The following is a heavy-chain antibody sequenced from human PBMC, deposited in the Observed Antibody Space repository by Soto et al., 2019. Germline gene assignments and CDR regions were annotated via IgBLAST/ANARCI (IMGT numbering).Heavy chain of an antibody. Sequence: GASVKVSCKASGGTFSSYAISWVRQAPGQGLEWMGGIIPIFGTANYAQKFQGRVTITADESTSTAYMELSSLRSEDTAVYYCARDPKPGIWSSRGYFDYCGQGTLVTVSS. CDR2: IIPIFGTA. CDR3: ARDPKPGIWSSRGYFDY. D-gene: IGHD3-10*01. CDR1: GGTFSSYA. V-gene: IGHV1-69*13. J-gene: IGHJ4*02.